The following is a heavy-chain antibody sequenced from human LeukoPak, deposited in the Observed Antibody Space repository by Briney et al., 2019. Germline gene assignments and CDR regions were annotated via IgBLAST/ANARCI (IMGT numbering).Heavy chain of an antibody. Sequence: SETLSLTCTDPRGSISSYNWSWIRQPPGKGLEWSGYIYHYGSTNYNTPLKSRVTILVDTSKNQFSLNLSSVAAADTAVYDCARHGPYLGRLGWFDLWGQGTLVTVSS. D-gene: IGHD1-26*01. J-gene: IGHJ5*02. CDR2: IYHYGST. CDR3: ARHGPYLGRLGWFDL. CDR1: RGSISSYN. V-gene: IGHV4-59*08.